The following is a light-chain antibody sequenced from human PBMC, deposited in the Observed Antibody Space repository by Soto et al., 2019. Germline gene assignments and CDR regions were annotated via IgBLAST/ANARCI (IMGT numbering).Light chain of an antibody. J-gene: IGKJ1*01. CDR2: GAS. V-gene: IGKV3-15*01. CDR1: QSVSSN. Sequence: EIVMTQSPATLSVSPGERATLSCRASQSVSSNLAWYHQKPGQAPRLLIFGASTRATGIPARFSGSGSGTEFTLTISSLQSEDFAVYYWQQYNDWPRTFGQGTKVEIK. CDR3: QQYNDWPRT.